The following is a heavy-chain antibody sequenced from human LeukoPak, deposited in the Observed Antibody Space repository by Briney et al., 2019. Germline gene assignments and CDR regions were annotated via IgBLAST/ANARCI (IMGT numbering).Heavy chain of an antibody. Sequence: SGAALVKPTQTLTLTCTFSGLSLSTYGMRVSWIRQPPAKALEWLARIDCDDEKFYRPSLKTRLTISKDTSKNQVVLTVNNMHPVDTAPYYCARSQYDSGGSSGMDLWAKGTRVPVSS. V-gene: IGHV2-70*04. CDR3: ARSQYDSGGSSGMDL. CDR2: IDCDDEK. J-gene: IGHJ6*04. CDR1: GLSLSTYGMR. D-gene: IGHD3-10*01.